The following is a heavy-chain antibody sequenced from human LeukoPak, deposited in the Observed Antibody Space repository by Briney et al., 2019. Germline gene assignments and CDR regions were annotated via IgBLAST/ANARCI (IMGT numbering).Heavy chain of an antibody. D-gene: IGHD2-21*02. V-gene: IGHV3-30-3*01. CDR1: GFTFSSYA. Sequence: GGSLRLSCAASGFTFSSYAIHWVRQAPGKGLEWVAVISYDGSNKYYADSVKGRFTVSRDTSKNTLYLQMSLLRAEDTAVYYCARDTLRTAVTAIYDHYYNMDVWGLGTTVTVSS. CDR3: ARDTLRTAVTAIYDHYYNMDV. J-gene: IGHJ6*02. CDR2: ISYDGSNK.